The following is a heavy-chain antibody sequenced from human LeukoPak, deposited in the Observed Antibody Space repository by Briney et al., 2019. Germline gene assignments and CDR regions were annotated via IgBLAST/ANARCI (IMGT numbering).Heavy chain of an antibody. V-gene: IGHV3-74*01. CDR1: GFTFSKYW. CDR3: ATKQWLAPPPDS. J-gene: IGHJ4*02. CDR2: INTDGTVT. D-gene: IGHD6-19*01. Sequence: GGSLRLFCAASGFTFSKYWMLWVRQAPGKGLEGVSRINTDGTVTTYADSVKGRFTVSRDNADNTMFLQMNSVRDEDTAVYYCATKQWLAPPPDSWGQGTPVTVSS.